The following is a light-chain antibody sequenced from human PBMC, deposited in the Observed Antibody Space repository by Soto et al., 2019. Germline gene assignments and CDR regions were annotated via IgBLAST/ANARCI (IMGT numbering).Light chain of an antibody. J-gene: IGKJ1*01. V-gene: IGKV3-15*01. CDR1: QSLYSD. CDR3: QQYSEWPWT. Sequence: EIVLTQSPGTLSVSPGERATLSCRASQSLYSDLAWYQQKPGQAPRLLIYGASARATGISARFSGSGSETEFTLTISSLQSEDFALYYCQQYSEWPWTFGQGTKVDIK. CDR2: GAS.